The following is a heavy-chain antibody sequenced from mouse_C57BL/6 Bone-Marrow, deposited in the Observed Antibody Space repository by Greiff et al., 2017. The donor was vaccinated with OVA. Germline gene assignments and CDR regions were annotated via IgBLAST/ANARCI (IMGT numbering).Heavy chain of an antibody. CDR3: ARPPTAQDFDV. V-gene: IGHV1-64*01. Sequence: QVQLKQPGAELVKPGASVKLSCKASGYTFTSYWMHWVKQRPGQGLEWIGMIHPNSGSTNYNEKFKSKATLTVDKSSSTAYMQLSSLTSEDSAVYYCARPPTAQDFDVWGTGTTVTVSS. CDR1: GYTFTSYW. J-gene: IGHJ1*03. CDR2: IHPNSGST. D-gene: IGHD3-2*02.